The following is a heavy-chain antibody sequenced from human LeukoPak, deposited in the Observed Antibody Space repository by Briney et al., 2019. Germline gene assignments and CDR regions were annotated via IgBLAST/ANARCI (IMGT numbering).Heavy chain of an antibody. V-gene: IGHV3-23*01. CDR3: ARAIPYYDFWSGYSLSAFDI. CDR1: GFTFSSYA. D-gene: IGHD3-3*01. J-gene: IGHJ3*02. CDR2: ISGSGGST. Sequence: GGSLRLSCAASGFTFSSYAMSWVRQAPGKGLEWVSAISGSGGSTYYADSVKGRFTISRDNAKNSLYLQMNSLRAEDTAVYYCARAIPYYDFWSGYSLSAFDIWGQGTMVTVSS.